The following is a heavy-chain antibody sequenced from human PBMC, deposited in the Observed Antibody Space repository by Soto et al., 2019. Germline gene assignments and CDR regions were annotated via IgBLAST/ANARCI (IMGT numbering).Heavy chain of an antibody. Sequence: PETLSLTCALHGASFTGYYRSWIPQPSGKLLESIGEINHSGSPNYHPSHKRQVTKSVDPPKNQFARKLSSVTAADTAVYYCARERGYSYGRRNWFDPCGQGTLVTVSS. V-gene: IGHV4-34*01. D-gene: IGHD5-18*01. CDR1: GASFTGYY. CDR3: ARERGYSYGRRNWFDP. J-gene: IGHJ5*02. CDR2: INHSGSP.